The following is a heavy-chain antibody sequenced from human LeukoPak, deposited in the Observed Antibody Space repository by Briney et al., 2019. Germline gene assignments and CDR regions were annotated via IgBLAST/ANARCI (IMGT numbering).Heavy chain of an antibody. Sequence: SKTLSLTCTDSGGSISPYYWSWIRQPPGKGLEWIGYIHYSGSTNYNPSLKSRVSMSVDTSKNQFSLKLNSVTAADTAVYHCARGNSYYDSSGAFDYWGQGTLVTVSS. CDR3: ARGNSYYDSSGAFDY. CDR2: IHYSGST. D-gene: IGHD3-22*01. V-gene: IGHV4-59*01. J-gene: IGHJ4*02. CDR1: GGSISPYY.